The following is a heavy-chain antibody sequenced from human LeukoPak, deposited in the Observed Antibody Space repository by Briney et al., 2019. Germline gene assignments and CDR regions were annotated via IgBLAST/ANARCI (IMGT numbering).Heavy chain of an antibody. CDR2: INGDGSNV. V-gene: IGHV3-74*01. D-gene: IGHD3-10*01. CDR1: GVIVRSNY. J-gene: IGHJ5*02. CDR3: ARFGELDRRFDP. Sequence: GGSLRLSCVGSGVIVRSNYMTWVRQAPGKGLEWVSHINGDGSNVNYADSVKGRFTISRDNAKNTLYLQMNSLRAEDTAVYYCARFGELDRRFDPWGQGTLVTVSS.